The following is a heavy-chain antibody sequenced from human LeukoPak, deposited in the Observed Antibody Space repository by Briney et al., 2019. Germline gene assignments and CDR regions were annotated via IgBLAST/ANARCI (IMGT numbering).Heavy chain of an antibody. CDR3: ARDGIAAGLYFDL. CDR2: IRQDGGEK. CDR1: GFTFTDYW. J-gene: IGHJ4*01. Sequence: GGSLRLSCAVSGFTFTDYWMNWVRQAPGKGLEWVASIRQDGGEKSYVDSVKGRFTISRENTKSSLYLQINSLRAEDTAVYYCARDGIAAGLYFDLWGQGTLVTVSS. V-gene: IGHV3-7*01. D-gene: IGHD6-6*01.